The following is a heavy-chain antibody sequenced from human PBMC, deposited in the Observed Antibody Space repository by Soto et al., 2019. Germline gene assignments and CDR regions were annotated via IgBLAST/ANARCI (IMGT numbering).Heavy chain of an antibody. J-gene: IGHJ6*02. CDR3: ARDHLILPAHDFFYGSDV. Sequence: PGGSLRLSCEVSGFTFSMYSMSWVRQSPGKGLEWVAKIPQDGVDGHYADSVKGRCTISRDNGKNSLYLQLNNLRAEDAAVYYCARDHLILPAHDFFYGSDVWGRGATVT. CDR2: IPQDGVDG. CDR1: GFTFSMYS. D-gene: IGHD2-21*02. V-gene: IGHV3-7*03.